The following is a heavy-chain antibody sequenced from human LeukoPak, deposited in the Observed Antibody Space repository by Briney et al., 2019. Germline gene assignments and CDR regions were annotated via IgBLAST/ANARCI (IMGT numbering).Heavy chain of an antibody. CDR2: TRNEANIYTT. D-gene: IGHD1-26*01. V-gene: IGHV3-72*01. J-gene: IGHJ3*02. CDR1: GFIFSDHY. CDR3: ASPVGATTVRAFDI. Sequence: GGSLRLSCAASGFIFSDHYMDWVRQAPGKGLEWVGRTRNEANIYTTKYAASVKGRFTISRDDSKNSLYLQMNSLKTEDTAVYYCASPVGATTVRAFDIWGQGTMGTVSS.